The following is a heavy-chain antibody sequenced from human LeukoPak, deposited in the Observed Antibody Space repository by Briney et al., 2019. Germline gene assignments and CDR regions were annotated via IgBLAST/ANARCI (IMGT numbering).Heavy chain of an antibody. CDR2: ISSSSSTI. J-gene: IGHJ4*02. Sequence: GGSLRLSCAASGFTFSSYSMNWVRQAPGKGLEWVSYISSSSSTIYYADSVKGRFTISRDNAKNSLYLQMNSLRAEDTAVYYCARRPYVAAAVYYFDYWGQGTLVTVSS. V-gene: IGHV3-48*04. D-gene: IGHD6-13*01. CDR3: ARRPYVAAAVYYFDY. CDR1: GFTFSSYS.